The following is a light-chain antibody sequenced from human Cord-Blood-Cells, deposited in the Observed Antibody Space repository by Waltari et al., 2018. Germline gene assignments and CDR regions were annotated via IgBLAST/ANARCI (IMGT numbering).Light chain of an antibody. CDR2: DVS. CDR1: SSDVGGYNY. CDR3: CSYAGSYTLV. V-gene: IGLV2-11*01. J-gene: IGLJ1*01. Sequence: QSALTQPRSVSGSPGQSVTISCTGTSSDVGGYNYVSWYQQHPGKAPKLMIYDVSKRPSGVPDRFSGSKSGNMASLTISGLQAEDEADYYCCSYAGSYTLVFGTGTKVTVL.